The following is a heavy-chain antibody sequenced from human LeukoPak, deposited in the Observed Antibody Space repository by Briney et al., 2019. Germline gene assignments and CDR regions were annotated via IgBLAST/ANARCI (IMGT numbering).Heavy chain of an antibody. V-gene: IGHV4-59*01. CDR2: IYYSGST. D-gene: IGHD6-19*01. CDR1: GGSISSYY. CDR3: ARRSKGIAVAGTRYYFDY. Sequence: PSETLSLTCTVSGGSISSYYWSWIRQPPGKGLEWIGYIYYSGSTNYNPSLKSRVTISVDTSKNQFSLKLSSVTAADTAVYYCARRSKGIAVAGTRYYFDYWGQGTLVTVSS. J-gene: IGHJ4*02.